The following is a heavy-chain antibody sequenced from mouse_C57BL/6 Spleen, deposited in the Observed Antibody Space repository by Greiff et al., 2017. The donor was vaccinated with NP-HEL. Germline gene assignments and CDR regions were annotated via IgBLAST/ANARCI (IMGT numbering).Heavy chain of an antibody. CDR1: GFTFSDYG. V-gene: IGHV5-17*01. J-gene: IGHJ2*01. Sequence: EVKLVESGEGLVKPGGSLKLSCAASGFTFSDYGMHWVRQAPEKGLEWVAYISSGSSTIYYADTVKGRFTISRDNAKNTLFLQMTSLRSEDTAMYYCARQLRPHYFDYWGQGTTLTVSS. CDR2: ISSGSSTI. D-gene: IGHD3-2*02. CDR3: ARQLRPHYFDY.